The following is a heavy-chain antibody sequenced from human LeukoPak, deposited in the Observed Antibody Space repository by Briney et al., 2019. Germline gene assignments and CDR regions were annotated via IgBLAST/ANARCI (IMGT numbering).Heavy chain of an antibody. CDR3: ARDTYYYDSSGYYYPGGSDC. J-gene: IGHJ4*02. Sequence: GGSLRLSCAASGFTFSSYGMHWVRQAPGKGLEWVAVISYDGSNKYYADSVKGRFTISRDNPKNTLFLQMNSLRAEDTAVYYCARDTYYYDSSGYYYPGGSDCWGQGTLVTVSS. V-gene: IGHV3-30*03. D-gene: IGHD3-22*01. CDR2: ISYDGSNK. CDR1: GFTFSSYG.